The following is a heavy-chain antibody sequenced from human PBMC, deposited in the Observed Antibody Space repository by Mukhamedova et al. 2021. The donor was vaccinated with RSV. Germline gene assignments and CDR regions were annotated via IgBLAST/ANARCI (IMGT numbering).Heavy chain of an antibody. V-gene: IGHV4-4*07. Sequence: GKTNYNPSLKSRLTLSIDPSNNQFSLTLNSVTAADAAVYYCARARQPSSMGFYYHYMDVCGAGITVTVSS. CDR3: ARARQPSSMGFYYHYMDV. CDR2: GKT. J-gene: IGHJ6*03. D-gene: IGHD2/OR15-2a*01.